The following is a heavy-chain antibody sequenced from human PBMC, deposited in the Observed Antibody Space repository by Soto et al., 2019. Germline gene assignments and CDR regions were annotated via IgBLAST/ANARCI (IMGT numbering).Heavy chain of an antibody. J-gene: IGHJ6*02. CDR3: ARGVLGPGDYYYGMDV. CDR1: GFTFSNYD. CDR2: IGAASDT. V-gene: IGHV3-13*01. D-gene: IGHD7-27*01. Sequence: GGSLRLSCAASGFTFSNYDMHWVRQAPGEGLEWVSGIGAASDTYYPVSVQGRFTVSRDNAKKSLYPQMNSLRAGDTAVYYCARGVLGPGDYYYGMDVWGQGTTVTVAS.